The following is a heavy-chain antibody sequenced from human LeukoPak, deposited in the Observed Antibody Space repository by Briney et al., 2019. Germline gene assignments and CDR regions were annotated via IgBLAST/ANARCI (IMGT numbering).Heavy chain of an antibody. CDR2: ITGSGGST. V-gene: IGHV3-23*01. Sequence: PGGSLRLSCAASGCSFSSYTMGWVRQAPGKGLEWVSAITGSGGSTYYADSVKGRFTISRDSSKNTLYLQMNSLRAEDTAVCYCAKKTSYCGGDCYPYYFDHWGQGTLVTVSS. J-gene: IGHJ4*02. CDR1: GCSFSSYT. CDR3: AKKTSYCGGDCYPYYFDH. D-gene: IGHD2-21*02.